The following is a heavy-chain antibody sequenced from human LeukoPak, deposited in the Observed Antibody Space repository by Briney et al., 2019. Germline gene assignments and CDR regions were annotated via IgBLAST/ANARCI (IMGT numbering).Heavy chain of an antibody. D-gene: IGHD4-17*01. CDR3: AKDWPLFNDYGDYDY. CDR1: GFTVSSNY. Sequence: GGSLRLSCAASGFTVSSNYMSWVRQAPGKGLEWVSVIYSGGSTYYADSVKGRFTISRDNSKNTLYLQMNSLRAEDTAVYYCAKDWPLFNDYGDYDYWGQGTLVTVSS. CDR2: IYSGGST. J-gene: IGHJ4*02. V-gene: IGHV3-66*01.